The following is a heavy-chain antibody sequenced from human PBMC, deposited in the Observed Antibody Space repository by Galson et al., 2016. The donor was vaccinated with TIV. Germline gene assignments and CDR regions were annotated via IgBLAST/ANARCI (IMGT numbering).Heavy chain of an antibody. CDR3: ARLEGYDDSASDY. Sequence: QSGAEVKKPGESLKISCKASGYRFTNHWIGWVRQMPGKGLEWMGVIYPGDSDTRYSPSFQGQVPISADKSSSTAHLPWGSLKASDTAMYYCARLEGYDDSASDYWGQGTLVTVSS. J-gene: IGHJ4*02. D-gene: IGHD3-22*01. CDR2: IYPGDSDT. CDR1: GYRFTNHW. V-gene: IGHV5-51*01.